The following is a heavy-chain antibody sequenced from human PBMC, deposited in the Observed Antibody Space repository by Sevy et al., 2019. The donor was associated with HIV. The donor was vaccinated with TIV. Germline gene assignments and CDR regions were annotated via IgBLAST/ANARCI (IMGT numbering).Heavy chain of an antibody. CDR2: IYYSGST. V-gene: IGHV4-59*01. Sequence: SETLSLTCTVSGGSISSYYWSWIRQPPGKGLEWIGYIYYSGSTNYNPSLKSRVTISVDTSKNQFSLKLSSVTAADTAMYYCARKMGDVVVPAAIWWFDPWGQGTLVTVSS. CDR3: ARKMGDVVVPAAIWWFDP. CDR1: GGSISSYY. D-gene: IGHD2-2*01. J-gene: IGHJ5*02.